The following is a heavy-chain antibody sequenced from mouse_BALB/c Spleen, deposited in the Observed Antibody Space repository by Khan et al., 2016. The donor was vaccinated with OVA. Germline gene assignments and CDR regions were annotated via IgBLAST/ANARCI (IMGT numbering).Heavy chain of an antibody. CDR1: GYTFTDYI. J-gene: IGHJ3*01. Sequence: EVKLEESGPELVKPGASVKISCRASGYTFTDYIMDWVKQSHGKSLEWIGYIYPNNGDTGYNQKFKTKATLTVDNSSRTAYMELRSLTSEDSAVYYGARSDYGSFAYWGQGTLVTVSA. V-gene: IGHV1S29*02. CDR2: IYPNNGDT. CDR3: ARSDYGSFAY. D-gene: IGHD1-2*01.